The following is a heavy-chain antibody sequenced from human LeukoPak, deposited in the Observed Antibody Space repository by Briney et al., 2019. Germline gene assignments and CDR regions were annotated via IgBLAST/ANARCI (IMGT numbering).Heavy chain of an antibody. V-gene: IGHV3-48*04. CDR2: ISSSGSTI. D-gene: IGHD6-19*01. CDR3: ARAAVAGLYFDY. CDR1: GFTFSSYW. Sequence: PGGSLRLSCAASGFTFSSYWMNWVRQAPGKGLEWASYISSSGSTIYYADSVKGRFTISRDNAKNSLYLQMNSLRAEDTAVYYCARAAVAGLYFDYWGQGTLVTVSS. J-gene: IGHJ4*02.